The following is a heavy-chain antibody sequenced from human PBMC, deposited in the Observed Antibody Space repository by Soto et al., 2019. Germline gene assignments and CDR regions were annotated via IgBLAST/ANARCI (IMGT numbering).Heavy chain of an antibody. J-gene: IGHJ5*02. D-gene: IGHD6-25*01. CDR3: ARAISGYVT. CDR1: GITYSTYA. CDR2: INAGEGFT. V-gene: IGHV1-3*01. Sequence: QVHLVQSGAEVKHPGASVRVSCKASGITYSTYAIHWVRQAPGQGLEWMGWINAGEGFTRYSQDFQGRVTLTTVTAASTTYMDLSKLTFEDTGIDYCARAISGYVTCGQGTQVTVSS.